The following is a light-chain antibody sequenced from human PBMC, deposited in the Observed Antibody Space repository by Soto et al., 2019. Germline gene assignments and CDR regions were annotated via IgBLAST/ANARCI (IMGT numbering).Light chain of an antibody. CDR3: SSYAGSDNLVV. CDR2: EVT. CDR1: PSDVGGYNY. J-gene: IGLJ2*01. V-gene: IGLV2-8*01. Sequence: QSALTQPPSASGSPGQSVTLSCTGTPSDVGGYNYVSWYQQHPGKAPKLMIYEVTKRPSGVPDRLSGSKSGNTASLTVSGLQAEDEADYYCSSYAGSDNLVVFGGGTQLTVL.